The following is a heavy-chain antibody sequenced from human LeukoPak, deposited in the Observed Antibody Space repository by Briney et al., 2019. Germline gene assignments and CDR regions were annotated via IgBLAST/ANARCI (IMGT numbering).Heavy chain of an antibody. Sequence: PGRSLRLSCAASGFTFDDYAMHWVRQAPGKGLEWVSGVSWNSGSIGYADSVKGRFTISRDNAKKSLYLQMNSLRAEDTALYYCAKGWFGVKYYFDYWGQGTLVTVSS. D-gene: IGHD3-10*01. J-gene: IGHJ4*02. V-gene: IGHV3-9*01. CDR2: VSWNSGSI. CDR1: GFTFDDYA. CDR3: AKGWFGVKYYFDY.